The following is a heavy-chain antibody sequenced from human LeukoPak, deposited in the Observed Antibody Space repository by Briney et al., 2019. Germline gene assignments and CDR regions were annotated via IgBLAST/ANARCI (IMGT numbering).Heavy chain of an antibody. CDR3: ARFGYECGPPEF. J-gene: IGHJ4*02. D-gene: IGHD5-18*01. Sequence: GESLKISCRGAGYIFSSHWIGWVRQMPGKGLEWMGIIYPGDSDTRYSPSFQGQVTISADESISTAYLQWNSLKTSDSAMYFCARFGYECGPPEFWGQGALVTVSS. CDR1: GYIFSSHW. CDR2: IYPGDSDT. V-gene: IGHV5-51*01.